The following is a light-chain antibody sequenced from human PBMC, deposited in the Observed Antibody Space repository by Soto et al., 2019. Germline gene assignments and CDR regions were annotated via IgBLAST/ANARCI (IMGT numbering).Light chain of an antibody. Sequence: QSVLTQPASVSGSPGRSITISCTGTSSDVGGYNFVSWYYQHPGIAPNLMIFDVSSRASGVSTRFSGATSVDTSSCSVSGLQAEDEADYYCSSYTSSGTLEVFRTRSKVTVL. J-gene: IGLJ1*01. CDR1: SSDVGGYNF. CDR2: DVS. V-gene: IGLV2-14*03. CDR3: SSYTSSGTLEV.